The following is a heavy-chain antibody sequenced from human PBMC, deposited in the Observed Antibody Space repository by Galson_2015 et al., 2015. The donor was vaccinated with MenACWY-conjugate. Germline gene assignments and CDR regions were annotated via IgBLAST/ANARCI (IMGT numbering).Heavy chain of an antibody. CDR3: ARGLDWLLTGFDY. CDR1: GFTFSSYA. V-gene: IGHV3-23*01. Sequence: SLRLSCAASGFTFSSYAMSWVRQAPGKGLEWVSAISGSGGSTYYADSVKGRFTISRDNSKNTLYLQMNSLRAEDTAVYYCARGLDWLLTGFDYWGQGTLVTVSS. D-gene: IGHD3-9*01. J-gene: IGHJ4*02. CDR2: ISGSGGST.